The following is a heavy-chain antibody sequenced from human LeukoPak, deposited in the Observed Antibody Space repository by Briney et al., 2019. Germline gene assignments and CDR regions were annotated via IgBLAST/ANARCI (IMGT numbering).Heavy chain of an antibody. CDR2: INPSGSST. V-gene: IGHV3-21*06. CDR3: ALEGAYGGDRFDY. J-gene: IGHJ4*01. Sequence: GGSLRLSCAASGFMFESYNINWVRQAPGKGLEWVSFINPSGSSTYYTDSVKGRFTISRDNAKNSLFLQMNSLRGEDTAVYYCALEGAYGGDRFDYWGHGTLVTVSS. D-gene: IGHD4-23*01. CDR1: GFMFESYN.